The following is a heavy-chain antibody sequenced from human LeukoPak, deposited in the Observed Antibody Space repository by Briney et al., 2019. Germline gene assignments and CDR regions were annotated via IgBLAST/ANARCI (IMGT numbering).Heavy chain of an antibody. D-gene: IGHD2-2*01. V-gene: IGHV3-21*01. Sequence: AGGSLRLSCAASGFTFRNYSMNWVRQAPGKGLEWVSSISSSSTFIYYADSVKGRFTISRDNAKNSLYLQMNSLRAEDTAVYYCASAPASNLYDAFDIWGQGTMVTVSS. CDR2: ISSSSTFI. CDR3: ASAPASNLYDAFDI. J-gene: IGHJ3*02. CDR1: GFTFRNYS.